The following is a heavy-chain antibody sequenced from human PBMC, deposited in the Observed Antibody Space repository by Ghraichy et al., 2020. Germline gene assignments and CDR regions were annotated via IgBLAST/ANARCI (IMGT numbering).Heavy chain of an antibody. Sequence: GGSLRLSCTTSGFTFGDYAMSWFRQAPGKGLEWVGFIRSKAYDRSKEYAASVKGRFTISRDDSKSIAYLQMNSLKTKDTAVYYCTRANTIFWDWGQGTLVTVSS. V-gene: IGHV3-49*03. CDR2: IRSKAYDRSK. CDR3: TRANTIFWD. CDR1: GFTFGDYA. J-gene: IGHJ4*02. D-gene: IGHD3-3*01.